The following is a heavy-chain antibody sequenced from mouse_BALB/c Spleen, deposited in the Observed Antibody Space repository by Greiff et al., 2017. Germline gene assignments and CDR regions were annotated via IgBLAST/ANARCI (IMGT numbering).Heavy chain of an antibody. CDR2: IWGDGST. CDR3: ARGDDGYYWYFDV. V-gene: IGHV2-6-7*01. D-gene: IGHD2-3*01. CDR1: GFSLTGYG. J-gene: IGHJ1*01. Sequence: QVQLQQSGPGLVAPSQSLSITCTVSGFSLTGYGVNWVRQPPGKGLEWLGMIWGDGSTDYNSALKSRLSISKDNSKSQVFLKMNSLQTDDTARYYCARGDDGYYWYFDVWGAGTTVTVSS.